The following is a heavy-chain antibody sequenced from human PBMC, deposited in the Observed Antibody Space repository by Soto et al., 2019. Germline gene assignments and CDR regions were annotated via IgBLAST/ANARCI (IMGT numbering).Heavy chain of an antibody. D-gene: IGHD5-18*01. V-gene: IGHV3-30*18. CDR1: GFIFSSYG. CDR3: AKGSTAMAYFYY. Sequence: QVQLVESGGGVVQPGRSLRLSCAASGFIFSSYGMHWVRQAPGKGLEWVAVISYDGSNKYYADTVKGRFTISRDNSKNTVYLQMNSLRAEDTAVYLLAKGSTAMAYFYYWGQGTLVTVSS. CDR2: ISYDGSNK. J-gene: IGHJ4*02.